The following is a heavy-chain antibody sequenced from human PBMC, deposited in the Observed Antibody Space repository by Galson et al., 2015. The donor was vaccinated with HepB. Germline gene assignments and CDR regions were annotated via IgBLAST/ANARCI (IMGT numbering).Heavy chain of an antibody. Sequence: SLRLSCAASGFTFSSYAMHWVRQAPGKGLEWVAVISYDGSNKYYADSVKGRFTISRDNSKNTLYLQMNSLRAEDTAVYYCAREEAAAGDFDYWGQGTLVTVSS. CDR1: GFTFSSYA. V-gene: IGHV3-30-3*01. CDR2: ISYDGSNK. J-gene: IGHJ4*02. CDR3: AREEAAAGDFDY. D-gene: IGHD6-13*01.